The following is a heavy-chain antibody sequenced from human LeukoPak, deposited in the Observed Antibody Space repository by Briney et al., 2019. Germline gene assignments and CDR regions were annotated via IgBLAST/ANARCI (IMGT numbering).Heavy chain of an antibody. V-gene: IGHV4-59*01. CDR2: IYYSGST. Sequence: SETLSLTCTVSGGSISSYYWSWIRQPPGKGLEWIGYIYYSGSTNYNPSLKSRVTISVDTSKNQFSLKLSSVTAADTAVYYCARGPNYYDSKNGWFDPWGQGTLVTVSS. CDR1: GGSISSYY. J-gene: IGHJ5*02. D-gene: IGHD3-22*01. CDR3: ARGPNYYDSKNGWFDP.